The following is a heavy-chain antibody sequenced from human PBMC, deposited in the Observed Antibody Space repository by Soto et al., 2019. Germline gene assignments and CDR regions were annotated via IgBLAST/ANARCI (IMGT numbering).Heavy chain of an antibody. CDR1: GYAFTGYY. V-gene: IGHV1-2*02. D-gene: IGHD5-18*01. CDR2: INPNSGDT. CDR3: ATRYSYVHF. Sequence: WASVKVSCKSSGYAFTGYYIHWVRQAPGQGLEWMGWINPNSGDTNYAQKFQGRVTMTRDTSFSTAYMELSSLRSDDTAVYYCATRYSYVHFWGQGTLVTV. J-gene: IGHJ4*02.